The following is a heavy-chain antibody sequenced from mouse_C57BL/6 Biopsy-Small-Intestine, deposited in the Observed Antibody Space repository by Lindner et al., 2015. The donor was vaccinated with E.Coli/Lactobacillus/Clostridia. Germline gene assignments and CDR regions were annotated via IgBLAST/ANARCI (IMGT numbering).Heavy chain of an antibody. Sequence: VQLQESGPELVKPGASVKISCKASGYLFTDHNMNWVKQTNGKSLEWIGVINPKYGTTGYNQKFMGKATLTVDQSSGTAYMQLKSLTSEDSAVYYCAREGPWPFAYWGQGTLVTVSA. CDR1: GYLFTDHN. V-gene: IGHV1-39*01. CDR2: INPKYGTT. J-gene: IGHJ3*01. CDR3: AREGPWPFAY.